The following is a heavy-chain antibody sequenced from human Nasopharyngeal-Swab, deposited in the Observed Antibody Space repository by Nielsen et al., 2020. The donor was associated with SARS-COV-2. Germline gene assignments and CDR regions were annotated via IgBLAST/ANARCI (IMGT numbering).Heavy chain of an antibody. D-gene: IGHD4-17*01. V-gene: IGHV4-59*01. Sequence: SETLSLTCTVPGGSISSYYWSWIRQPPGKGLEWIGYIYYSGSTNYNPSLKSRVTISVDTSKNQFSLKLSSVTAADTAVYYCARDGRGTTVTMFDYWGQGTLVTVSS. CDR3: ARDGRGTTVTMFDY. CDR1: GGSISSYY. CDR2: IYYSGST. J-gene: IGHJ4*02.